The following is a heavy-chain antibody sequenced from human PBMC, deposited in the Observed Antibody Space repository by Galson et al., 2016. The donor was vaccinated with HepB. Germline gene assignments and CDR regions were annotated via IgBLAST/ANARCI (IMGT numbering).Heavy chain of an antibody. CDR3: ARDGEMATIYY. CDR1: EGSFSKCS. J-gene: IGHJ4*02. Sequence: SVKVSCKASEGSFSKCSITWVRQAPGQGLEWMGWIIGDTGETRYPQKFQGRVTITRDTSASTAYMDLSSLRSEDTALYYCARDGEMATIYYWGQGTLVTVSS. D-gene: IGHD5-24*01. V-gene: IGHV1-18*01. CDR2: IIGDTGET.